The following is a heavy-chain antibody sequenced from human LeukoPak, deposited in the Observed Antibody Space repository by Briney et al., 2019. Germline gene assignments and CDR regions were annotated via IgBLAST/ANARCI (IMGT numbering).Heavy chain of an antibody. CDR2: ISPSSGSR. CDR1: GYTFSSHK. V-gene: IGHV1-46*01. Sequence: ASVKVSCKASGYTFSSHKMHWVRQAPGQGLEWMGIISPSSGSRIYAQRFQGRVTLTSDTSTSTFYMELSSLRSEDTAVYQCARDTDWALDYWGQGTPVTVSS. D-gene: IGHD3-9*01. J-gene: IGHJ4*02. CDR3: ARDTDWALDY.